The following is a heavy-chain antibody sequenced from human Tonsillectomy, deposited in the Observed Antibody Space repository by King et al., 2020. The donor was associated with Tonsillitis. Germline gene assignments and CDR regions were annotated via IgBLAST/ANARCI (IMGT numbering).Heavy chain of an antibody. Sequence: VQLVESGGGLVQPGRSLRLSCAASGFTFDDYAMHWVRQAPGKGLEWVSGISWNSGSIGYADSGKGRFTISRDNAKNSLYLQLNSLRAEDTALYYCANSTGTTSRGSFDYWGQGTLVTVSS. J-gene: IGHJ4*02. D-gene: IGHD1-7*01. CDR3: ANSTGTTSRGSFDY. V-gene: IGHV3-9*01. CDR1: GFTFDDYA. CDR2: ISWNSGSI.